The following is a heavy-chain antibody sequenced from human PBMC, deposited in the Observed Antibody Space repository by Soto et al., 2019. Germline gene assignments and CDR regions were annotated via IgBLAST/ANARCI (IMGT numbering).Heavy chain of an antibody. Sequence: QVQLEQSGAEVKKPGASVKVSCKASGYTFTRYGITWVRQAPGQGLEWMGRISTYNGNTNYAQKLQGRVTMTADTSTTTAYMELRSLTSDGAAVYYCARATGYSTDRGAFDIWGQGTVVTVSS. CDR2: ISTYNGNT. V-gene: IGHV1-18*01. CDR3: ARATGYSTDRGAFDI. D-gene: IGHD6-13*01. CDR1: GYTFTRYG. J-gene: IGHJ3*02.